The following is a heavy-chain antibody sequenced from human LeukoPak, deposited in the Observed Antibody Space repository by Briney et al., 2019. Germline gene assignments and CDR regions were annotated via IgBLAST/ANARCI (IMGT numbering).Heavy chain of an antibody. CDR3: ARDYNEGMIFDY. CDR2: INPSGGST. V-gene: IGHV1-46*01. Sequence: ASVKVSCKASGYTFTSYYMHWVRQAPGQGLEWMGIINPSGGSTSYAQKFQGRVTMTRDTTTSTVYMELSSLRSEDTAVYYCARDYNEGMIFDYWGQGTLVTVSS. D-gene: IGHD3-10*01. CDR1: GYTFTSYY. J-gene: IGHJ4*02.